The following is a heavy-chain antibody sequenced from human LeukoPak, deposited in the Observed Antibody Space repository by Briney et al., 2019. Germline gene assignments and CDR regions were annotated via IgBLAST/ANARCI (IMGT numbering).Heavy chain of an antibody. CDR1: GYSFTTYW. Sequence: GESLKISCKGSGYSFTTYWIGWVRQLPGKGLEWMGIIYPGDSDTRYSPSFQGRVTISADKSITTAYLQWSSLKASDTAMYYCARRPATLPFDYWGQGTLVTVSS. V-gene: IGHV5-51*01. CDR3: ARRPATLPFDY. J-gene: IGHJ4*02. CDR2: IYPGDSDT.